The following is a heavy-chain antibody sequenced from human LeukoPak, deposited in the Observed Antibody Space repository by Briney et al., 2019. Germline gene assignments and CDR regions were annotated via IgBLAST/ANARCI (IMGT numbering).Heavy chain of an antibody. CDR2: INPNSGGT. CDR3: ARAIAVVDY. V-gene: IGHV1-2*02. Sequence: ASVKVSCKASGYTFTDYYIHWVRQAPGQGLEWMGWINPNSGGTNYAQKFQGRVTMTKDTSISTAYMELSRLRSDDAAVYFCARAIAVVDYWGQGTLVTVSS. D-gene: IGHD6-19*01. CDR1: GYTFTDYY. J-gene: IGHJ4*02.